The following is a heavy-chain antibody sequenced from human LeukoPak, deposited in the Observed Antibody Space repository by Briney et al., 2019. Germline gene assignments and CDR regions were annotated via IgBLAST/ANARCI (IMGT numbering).Heavy chain of an antibody. CDR2: IKQDGSEK. CDR3: ARDSGRTYCSSTSCYEGNDAFDI. J-gene: IGHJ3*02. V-gene: IGHV3-7*01. D-gene: IGHD2-2*01. Sequence: PGGSLRLSCAASGFTFSSYWMSWVRQAPGKGLEWVANIKQDGSEKYYVDSVKGRFTISRDNAKNSLYLQMNSLRAEDTAVYYCARDSGRTYCSSTSCYEGNDAFDIWGQGTMVTVSS. CDR1: GFTFSSYW.